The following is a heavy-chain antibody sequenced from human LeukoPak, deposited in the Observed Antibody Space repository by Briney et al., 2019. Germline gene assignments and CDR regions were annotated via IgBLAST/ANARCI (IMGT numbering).Heavy chain of an antibody. CDR3: AKRTRGYSYGTLDY. Sequence: GGSLRLSCAAFGFTFSSYSMNWDRQAPGKGLEWVSTISGGGDGALYADSVKGRFTISRDNSKNTLFLQMNSLRAEDTAVYYCAKRTRGYSYGTLDYWGQGTLVTVSS. CDR2: ISGGGDGA. CDR1: GFTFSSYS. D-gene: IGHD5-18*01. J-gene: IGHJ4*02. V-gene: IGHV3-23*01.